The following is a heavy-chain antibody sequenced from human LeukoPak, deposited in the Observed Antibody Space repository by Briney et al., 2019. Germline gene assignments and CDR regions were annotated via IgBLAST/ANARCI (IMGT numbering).Heavy chain of an antibody. Sequence: SGGSLRLSCEASGFTFNTYSMNWARQAPGKGLEWVSGINWNGRSIGYADSVKGRFTISRDNAKKSLYLQMNNLRAEDTAFYHCARDGRHYYGSGSYYLDWFDPWGQGTLVTVSS. V-gene: IGHV3-20*01. D-gene: IGHD3-10*01. CDR2: INWNGRSI. J-gene: IGHJ5*02. CDR1: GFTFNTYS. CDR3: ARDGRHYYGSGSYYLDWFDP.